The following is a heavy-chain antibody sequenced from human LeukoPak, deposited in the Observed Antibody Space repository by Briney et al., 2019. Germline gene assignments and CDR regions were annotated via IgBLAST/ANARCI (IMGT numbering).Heavy chain of an antibody. J-gene: IGHJ4*02. Sequence: GESLKISWRGAGYSFTTYWIGWGRQMPGKGLEWSGIIYPGYSDTRYSQSFQGQVTMSADKSINTAYLKWRSLKASDTAMYYCARRQGCSSTSCPPDSWGEGTLVTVSS. CDR2: IYPGYSDT. V-gene: IGHV5-51*01. CDR1: GYSFTTYW. CDR3: ARRQGCSSTSCPPDS. D-gene: IGHD2-2*01.